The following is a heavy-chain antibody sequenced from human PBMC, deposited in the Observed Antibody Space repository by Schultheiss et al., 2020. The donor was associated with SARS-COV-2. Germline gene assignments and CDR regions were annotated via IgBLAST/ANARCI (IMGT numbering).Heavy chain of an antibody. CDR2: VHHSGTT. J-gene: IGHJ4*02. D-gene: IGHD5-24*01. Sequence: SETLSLTCTVSGGSISDSTYYWSWNRQSPGKGLEWIATVHHSGTTYYSPSLKSRVTISLDTSKNQLSLEVRSVTAADTAVYYCARATRRRDGYNFGYWGQGTLVTVS. CDR3: ARATRRRDGYNFGY. CDR1: GGSISDSTYY. V-gene: IGHV4-39*07.